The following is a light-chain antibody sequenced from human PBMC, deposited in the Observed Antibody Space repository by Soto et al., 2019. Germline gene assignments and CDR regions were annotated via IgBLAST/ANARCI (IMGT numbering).Light chain of an antibody. Sequence: QSALTQPASVSGSPGQSITISCTGTSGDVGAFTSVSWYQQHPGKAPKLIIYDIIHRPSGVSDRFSGSKSVNTASLTISGLQPEDEATYHCSSYSRSTTLVVFGGGTKVTVL. J-gene: IGLJ2*01. V-gene: IGLV2-14*03. CDR2: DII. CDR1: SGDVGAFTS. CDR3: SSYSRSTTLVV.